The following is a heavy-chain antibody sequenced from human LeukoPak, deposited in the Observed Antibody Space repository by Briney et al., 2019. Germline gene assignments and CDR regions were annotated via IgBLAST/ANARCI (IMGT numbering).Heavy chain of an antibody. CDR3: ARDEGSGLGY. Sequence: PGGSLRLSCAASGFTFSDYWMHWVRQAPGKGLVWVSRINYDGNSTTYADSVKGRFTISRDNAKNTLYLQMISLRVEDTAVYYCARDEGSGLGYWGQGNLVTVAS. CDR2: INYDGNST. V-gene: IGHV3-74*01. J-gene: IGHJ4*02. CDR1: GFTFSDYW. D-gene: IGHD6-19*01.